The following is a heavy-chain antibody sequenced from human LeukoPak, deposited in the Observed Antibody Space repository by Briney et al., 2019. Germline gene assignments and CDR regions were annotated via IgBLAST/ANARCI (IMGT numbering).Heavy chain of an antibody. V-gene: IGHV3-9*01. CDR1: GFTFDDYA. J-gene: IGHJ4*02. CDR3: AKDISGGAVAALDY. D-gene: IGHD6-19*01. Sequence: GRSLRLSCAASGFTFDDYAMHWVRQAPGKGLAWVSNINWNSGSIGYADSVKGRFTISRDNAKNSLYLQMNSLRAEDTALYYCAKDISGGAVAALDYWGQGTLVTVSS. CDR2: INWNSGSI.